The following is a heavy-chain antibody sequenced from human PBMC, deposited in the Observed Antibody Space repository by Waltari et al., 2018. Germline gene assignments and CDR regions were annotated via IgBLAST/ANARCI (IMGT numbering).Heavy chain of an antibody. J-gene: IGHJ6*02. CDR1: GGSISRYY. D-gene: IGHD4-4*01. Sequence: QVQLQESGPGLVKPSETLSLTCTVPGGSISRYYWSWIRQPPGKGLEWIGYIYYSGSTNYNPSLKSRVTISVDTSKNQFSLKLSSVTAADTAVYYCARLSHDYSNNGDGMDVWGQGTTVTVSS. CDR2: IYYSGST. CDR3: ARLSHDYSNNGDGMDV. V-gene: IGHV4-59*01.